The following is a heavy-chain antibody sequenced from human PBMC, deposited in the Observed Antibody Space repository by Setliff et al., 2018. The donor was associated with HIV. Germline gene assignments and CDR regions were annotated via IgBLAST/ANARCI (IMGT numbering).Heavy chain of an antibody. Sequence: SETLSLTCTVSGGSISSYYWSWIRQPPGKGLEWIGYIYYSGSTNYNPSLKSRVTISVDTSKNQFSLKLSSVTAADTAVYYCARLTRDGYNYCLDYWGQGTLVTVSS. CDR2: IYYSGST. V-gene: IGHV4-59*01. J-gene: IGHJ4*02. CDR3: ARLTRDGYNYCLDY. CDR1: GGSISSYY. D-gene: IGHD5-12*01.